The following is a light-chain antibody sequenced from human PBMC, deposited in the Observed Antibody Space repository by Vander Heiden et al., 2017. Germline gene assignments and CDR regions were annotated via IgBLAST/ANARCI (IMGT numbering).Light chain of an antibody. J-gene: IGLJ2*01. CDR2: DDS. CDR1: NIGSKS. CDR3: QVWDSSSDHVV. Sequence: SYVLTQPPSVSVASGQTARITCGGNNIGSKSVHWSQQKPGQAPVLVVYDDSDRPSGIPERFSGSNSGNTATLTISRVEAGDEADYYCQVWDSSSDHVVFGGGTKLTVL. V-gene: IGLV3-21*02.